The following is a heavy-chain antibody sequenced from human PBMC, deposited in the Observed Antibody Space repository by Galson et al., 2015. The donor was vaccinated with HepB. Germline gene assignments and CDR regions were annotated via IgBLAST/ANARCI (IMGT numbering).Heavy chain of an antibody. D-gene: IGHD1-26*01. Sequence: SLRLSCAASGFTFSSYAMHWVRQAPGKGLEWVAVISYDGSNKYYADSAKGRFTISRDNSKNTLYLQMNSLRAEDTAVYYCARDGRDFDYWGQGTLVTVSS. J-gene: IGHJ4*02. V-gene: IGHV3-30-3*01. CDR3: ARDGRDFDY. CDR1: GFTFSSYA. CDR2: ISYDGSNK.